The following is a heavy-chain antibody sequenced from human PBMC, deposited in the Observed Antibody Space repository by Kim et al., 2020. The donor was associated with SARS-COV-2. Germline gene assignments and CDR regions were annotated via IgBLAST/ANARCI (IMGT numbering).Heavy chain of an antibody. Sequence: SDAVMGRVTISRDNSKNTFYLQLNSLRPGVTALYYCVKDRGTTWPNGLDVWGQGTTVTVSS. CDR3: VKDRGTTWPNGLDV. D-gene: IGHD2-2*01. J-gene: IGHJ6*02. V-gene: IGHV3-64D*09.